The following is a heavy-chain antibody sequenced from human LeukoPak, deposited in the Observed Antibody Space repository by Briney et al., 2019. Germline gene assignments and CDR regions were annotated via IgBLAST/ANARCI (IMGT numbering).Heavy chain of an antibody. V-gene: IGHV3-30-3*01. CDR2: ISYDGSNK. CDR1: GFTFSSYA. CDR3: AREADDFWSGYYAGNFDY. Sequence: PGGSLRLSCAASGFTFSSYAMHWVRQAPGKGLEWVAVISYDGSNKYYADSVKGRFTISRDNSKNTLYLQMNSLRAEDTAVYYCAREADDFWSGYYAGNFDYWGQGTLVTVSS. J-gene: IGHJ4*02. D-gene: IGHD3-3*01.